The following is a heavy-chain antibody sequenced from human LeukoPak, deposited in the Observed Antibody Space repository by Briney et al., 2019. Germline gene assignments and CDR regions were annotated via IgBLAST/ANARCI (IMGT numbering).Heavy chain of an antibody. V-gene: IGHV4-4*07. J-gene: IGHJ4*02. CDR1: GGSISGNYY. D-gene: IGHD6-13*01. CDR2: ISPSGST. CDR3: ARANPIAAAGTRFDY. Sequence: SGTLSLTCIVSGGSISGNYYWSWIRQPAGKGLEWIGRISPSGSTNYNPSLKSRVTISVDTSKNQFSLKLSSVTAADTAVYYCARANPIAAAGTRFDYWGQGTLVTVSS.